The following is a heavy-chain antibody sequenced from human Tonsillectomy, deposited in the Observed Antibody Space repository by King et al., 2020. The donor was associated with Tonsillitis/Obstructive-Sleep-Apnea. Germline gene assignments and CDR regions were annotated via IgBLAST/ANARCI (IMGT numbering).Heavy chain of an antibody. CDR3: TRDGELGYCSGGSCYTGI. J-gene: IGHJ4*02. CDR2: IRSKAYGGTT. V-gene: IGHV3-49*04. D-gene: IGHD2-15*01. CDR1: GFTFGDYA. Sequence: VQLVESGGGLVQPGRSLRLSCTASGFTFGDYAMSWVRQAPGKGLEWVGFIRSKAYGGTTEYAASVKGIFTISRDDSKSIAYLQMNSLKTEDTAVYYCTRDGELGYCSGGSCYTGIWGQGTLVTVSS.